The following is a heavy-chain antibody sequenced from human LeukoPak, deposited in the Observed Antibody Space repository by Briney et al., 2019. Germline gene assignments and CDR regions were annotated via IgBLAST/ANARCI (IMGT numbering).Heavy chain of an antibody. V-gene: IGHV4-59*01. CDR1: GGSISSYY. D-gene: IGHD4-17*01. CDR2: IYYSGST. Sequence: SETLSLTCTVSGGSISSYYWSWIRQPPGKGLEWIGYIYYSGSTNYNPSLKSRVTISVDTSKNQFSLKLSSVTAADTAVYYCARGGEGGDYKFFYFDYWGQGTLVTVSS. J-gene: IGHJ4*02. CDR3: ARGGEGGDYKFFYFDY.